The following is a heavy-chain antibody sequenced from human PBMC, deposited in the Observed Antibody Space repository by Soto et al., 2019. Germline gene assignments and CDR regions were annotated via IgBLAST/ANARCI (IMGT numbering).Heavy chain of an antibody. V-gene: IGHV3-21*01. Sequence: PGGSLRLSCAVAGFTFSRNSMTWVRQAPGKGLEWVSSISSSGSYIFYADSVKGRFTISRDNAKNTLYLQMNSLRAEDTAVYYCARDLFDSSSWYSWGSYYYGMDAWGQGTTVTVSS. CDR1: GFTFSRNS. CDR3: ARDLFDSSSWYSWGSYYYGMDA. CDR2: ISSSGSYI. D-gene: IGHD6-13*01. J-gene: IGHJ6*02.